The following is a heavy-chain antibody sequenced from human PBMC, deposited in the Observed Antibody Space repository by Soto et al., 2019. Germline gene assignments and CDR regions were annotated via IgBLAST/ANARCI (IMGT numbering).Heavy chain of an antibody. CDR1: GDTFSSYA. CDR3: AAANGYYYDSSGYYRRAFDI. Sequence: ASVKVSCKASGDTFSSYAINWVRQAPGQGLEWMGGIIPMFGTANYAQKFKGRVTITAGESTSTAYMELSSLRSEDTAVYYCAAANGYYYDSSGYYRRAFDIWGQGTMVTVSS. D-gene: IGHD3-22*01. J-gene: IGHJ3*02. CDR2: IIPMFGTA. V-gene: IGHV1-69*13.